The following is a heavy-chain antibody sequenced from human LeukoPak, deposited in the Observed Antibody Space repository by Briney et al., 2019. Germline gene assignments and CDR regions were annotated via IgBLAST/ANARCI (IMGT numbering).Heavy chain of an antibody. CDR1: GYTFTGYY. CDR3: ARDYYGSGSYSYFFDY. V-gene: IGHV1-2*02. D-gene: IGHD3-10*01. Sequence: ASVKVSCKASGYTFTGYYMHWVRQAPGQGLEWMGWINPNSGGTNYAQKLQGRVTMTRDTSISTAYMELSRLRSDDTAVYYCARDYYGSGSYSYFFDYWGQGTLVTVSS. J-gene: IGHJ4*02. CDR2: INPNSGGT.